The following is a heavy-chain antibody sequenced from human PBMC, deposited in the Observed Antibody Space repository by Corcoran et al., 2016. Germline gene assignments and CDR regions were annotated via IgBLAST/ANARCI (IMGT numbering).Heavy chain of an antibody. Sequence: QVQLQESGPGLVKPSETLSLTCTVSGGSVSSGSYYWSWIRQPPGKGLEWIGYIYYSGSTNYNPSLKSRVTITVDTSKNQFSLKLSPVTAADTAVYYCARGELGYCSSTSCNRSGMDVWGQGTTVTVSS. CDR3: ARGELGYCSSTSCNRSGMDV. V-gene: IGHV4-61*01. CDR1: GGSVSSGSYY. CDR2: IYYSGST. J-gene: IGHJ6*02. D-gene: IGHD2-2*01.